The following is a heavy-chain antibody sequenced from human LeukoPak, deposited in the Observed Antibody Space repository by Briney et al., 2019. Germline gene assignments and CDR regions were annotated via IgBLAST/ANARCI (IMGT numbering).Heavy chain of an antibody. CDR1: GGSISSYY. CDR3: ARDGRDNWFDP. Sequence: KPSETLSLTCTVSGGSISSYYWSWIRQPPGKGLEWIGYIYYSGSTNYNPSLKSRVTISVDTSKNQFSLKLSSVTAADTAVYYCARDGRDNWFDPWGQGTLVTVSS. J-gene: IGHJ5*02. CDR2: IYYSGST. D-gene: IGHD1-26*01. V-gene: IGHV4-59*01.